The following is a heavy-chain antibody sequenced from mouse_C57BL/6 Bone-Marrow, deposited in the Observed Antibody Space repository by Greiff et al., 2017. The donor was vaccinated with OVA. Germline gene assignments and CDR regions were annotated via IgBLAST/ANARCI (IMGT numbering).Heavy chain of an antibody. Sequence: VQLQQSGAELARPGASVKLSCKASGYTFTSYGISWVKQRTGQGLEWIGEIYPRSGNTYYNEKFKGKATLTVDTSSSTAYMELHSLTSEDSAVYFCAHYYGSSFDYWGQGTTLTVSS. V-gene: IGHV1-81*01. J-gene: IGHJ2*01. D-gene: IGHD1-1*01. CDR3: AHYYGSSFDY. CDR2: IYPRSGNT. CDR1: GYTFTSYG.